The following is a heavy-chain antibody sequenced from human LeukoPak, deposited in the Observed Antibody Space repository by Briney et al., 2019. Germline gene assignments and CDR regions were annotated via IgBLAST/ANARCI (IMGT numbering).Heavy chain of an antibody. D-gene: IGHD2-21*02. Sequence: GGSLRLSCAASGFSFTAYAMSWFRQTPGKGLEWVANIHDDGRVTNYVDSVKGRFTISRDNAKNSLYLQMNSLRAEDTAVYYCARDRQQAYCGGDCYSDYFDYWGQGTLVTVSS. J-gene: IGHJ4*02. V-gene: IGHV3-7*03. CDR2: IHDDGRVT. CDR3: ARDRQQAYCGGDCYSDYFDY. CDR1: GFSFTAYA.